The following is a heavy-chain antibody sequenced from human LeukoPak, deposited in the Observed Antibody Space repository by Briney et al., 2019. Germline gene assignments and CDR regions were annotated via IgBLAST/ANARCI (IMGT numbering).Heavy chain of an antibody. CDR3: ARRKVRGVPQYYYYYMDV. Sequence: SETLSLTCTVSGGSISSYYWSWIRQPPGKGLEWIGYIHYSGSTNYNPSLKSRVTISVDTSKNQFSLKLSSVTAADTAVYYCARRKVRGVPQYYYYYMDVWGKGTTVTISS. CDR2: IHYSGST. V-gene: IGHV4-59*12. J-gene: IGHJ6*03. CDR1: GGSISSYY. D-gene: IGHD3-10*01.